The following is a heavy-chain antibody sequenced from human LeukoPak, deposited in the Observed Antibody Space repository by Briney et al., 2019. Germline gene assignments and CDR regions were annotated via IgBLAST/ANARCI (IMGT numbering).Heavy chain of an antibody. D-gene: IGHD2-21*01. CDR1: GFTFSSYS. Sequence: GGSLRLSCAASGFTFSSYSMNWVRQAPGKGLEWVSSISSSSSYIYYADSVKGRFTISRDNAKNSLYLQMNSLRAEDTAVYYCARDRLLIPNTIPIDYWGQGTLVTVSS. CDR2: ISSSSSYI. CDR3: ARDRLLIPNTIPIDY. V-gene: IGHV3-21*04. J-gene: IGHJ4*02.